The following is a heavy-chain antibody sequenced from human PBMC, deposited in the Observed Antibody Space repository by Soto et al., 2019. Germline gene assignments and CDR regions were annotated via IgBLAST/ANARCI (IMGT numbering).Heavy chain of an antibody. D-gene: IGHD3-10*01. V-gene: IGHV1-18*01. J-gene: IGHJ6*02. CDR2: ISVYNGNK. Sequence: QLVHSGGEVKEPGASVQVSCKASGYTFNNYGITWVRQAPGQGLEWLGWISVYNGNKNYAKKVQGRVYMTADTSTSTAHMELRSLQSDDTAVYFCARVAITLIRGLKVDFYSMDVWGQGTTVTVSS. CDR1: GYTFNNYG. CDR3: ARVAITLIRGLKVDFYSMDV.